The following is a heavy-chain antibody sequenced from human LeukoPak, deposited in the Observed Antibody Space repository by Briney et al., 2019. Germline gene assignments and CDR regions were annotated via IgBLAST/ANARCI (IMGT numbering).Heavy chain of an antibody. CDR3: AVGITILGVAASFDS. D-gene: IGHD3-3*01. Sequence: SETLSLTCAVCGASYNAYYWSWIRQPPGKGLEWIGDIDHRGTATYNPSLKSRLTISADASKNQFSLKLNSVTDADTAVYYCAVGITILGVAASFDSWGQGNLVIVSS. V-gene: IGHV4-34*01. CDR1: GASYNAYY. J-gene: IGHJ4*02. CDR2: IDHRGTA.